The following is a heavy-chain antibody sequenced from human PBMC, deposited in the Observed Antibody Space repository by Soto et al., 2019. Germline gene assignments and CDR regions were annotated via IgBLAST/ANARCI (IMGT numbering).Heavy chain of an antibody. CDR3: AKGALGGGWGDTFDI. Sequence: GGSLRLSCAASGYMFRSYGMHWVRQAPGKGLEWVAVIWYDGSQKYYADSVKGRFTISRDDSKNSLYLQMNSLRTEDTALYYCAKGALGGGWGDTFDIWGQGTMVTVSS. J-gene: IGHJ3*02. CDR2: IWYDGSQK. D-gene: IGHD2-21*01. CDR1: GYMFRSYG. V-gene: IGHV3-33*03.